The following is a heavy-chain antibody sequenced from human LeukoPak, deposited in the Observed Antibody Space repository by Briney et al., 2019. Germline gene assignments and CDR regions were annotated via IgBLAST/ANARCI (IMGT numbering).Heavy chain of an antibody. J-gene: IGHJ4*02. D-gene: IGHD1-26*01. CDR3: ARVQKASGATTPLFRY. CDR2: ISSSSSYI. V-gene: IGHV3-21*01. Sequence: PGGSLRLSCAASGFTFSSYSMNWVRQAPGKGLEWVSSISSSSSYIYYADSGKGRFTISRDNAKNSLYLQMNSLRAEDTAVYYCARVQKASGATTPLFRYWGQGTLVTVSS. CDR1: GFTFSSYS.